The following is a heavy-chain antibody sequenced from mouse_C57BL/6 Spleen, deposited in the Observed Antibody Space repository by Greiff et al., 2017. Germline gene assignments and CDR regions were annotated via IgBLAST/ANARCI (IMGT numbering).Heavy chain of an antibody. V-gene: IGHV1-19*01. J-gene: IGHJ2*01. D-gene: IGHD3-3*01. Sequence: EVQLQQSGPVLVKPGASVKMSCKASGYTFTDYYMNWVKQSHGKSLEWIGVINPYNGGTSYNQKFKGKATLTVDKSSSTAYMELNSLTSEDSAVYYCARRWERAYYFDYWGQGTTLTVSS. CDR3: ARRWERAYYFDY. CDR1: GYTFTDYY. CDR2: INPYNGGT.